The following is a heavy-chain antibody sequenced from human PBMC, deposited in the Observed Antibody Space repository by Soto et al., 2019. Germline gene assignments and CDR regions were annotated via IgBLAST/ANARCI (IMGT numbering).Heavy chain of an antibody. CDR2: IYYNGRT. CDR3: ARDGSGYDFWSGPYFFDY. D-gene: IGHD3-3*01. V-gene: IGHV4-59*01. J-gene: IGHJ4*02. Sequence: SETLSLTCTVSGGSISTYYWSWIRQPPGKGLEWIGYIYYNGRTNYNPSLESRVTISLATSKSQFSLKLSSVSAADTAVYYCARDGSGYDFWSGPYFFDYWGPGTLVTVSS. CDR1: GGSISTYY.